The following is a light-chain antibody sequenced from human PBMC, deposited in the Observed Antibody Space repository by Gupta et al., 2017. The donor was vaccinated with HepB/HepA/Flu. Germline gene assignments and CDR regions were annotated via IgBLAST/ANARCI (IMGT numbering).Light chain of an antibody. CDR3: QQLSNWPPLT. J-gene: IGKJ4*01. Sequence: EIVLTQSPATLSLSPGERATLSGRASQSVSSYLAWYQQKPGQAPRLLIYDASNRATGIPARFSGSGSGTYFTLTISSLEPEDFAVYYCQQLSNWPPLTFGGGTKVEIK. CDR1: QSVSSY. CDR2: DAS. V-gene: IGKV3-11*01.